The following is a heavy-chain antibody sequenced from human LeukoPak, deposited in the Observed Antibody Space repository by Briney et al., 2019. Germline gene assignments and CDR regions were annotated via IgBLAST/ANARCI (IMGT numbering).Heavy chain of an antibody. Sequence: SETLSLICTVSGGSISSSSYYWGWIRQPPGKGLEWIGSIYYSGSTYYNPSLKSRVTISVDTSKNQFSLKLSSVTAADTAVYYCARNYYDSSSHDYWGQRTLVTVSS. D-gene: IGHD3-22*01. V-gene: IGHV4-39*01. J-gene: IGHJ4*02. CDR1: GGSISSSSYY. CDR2: IYYSGST. CDR3: ARNYYDSSSHDY.